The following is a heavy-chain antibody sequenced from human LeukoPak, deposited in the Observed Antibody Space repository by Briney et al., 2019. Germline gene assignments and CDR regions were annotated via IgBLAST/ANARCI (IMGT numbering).Heavy chain of an antibody. CDR2: IYYSGST. CDR3: ARDVSTMVRGVIITNSWFDP. V-gene: IGHV4-61*01. CDR1: GGSVSSGSYY. J-gene: IGHJ5*02. D-gene: IGHD3-10*01. Sequence: SETLPLTCTVSGGSVSSGSYYWSWIRQPPGKGLEWIGYIYYSGSTNYNPSLKSRVTISVDTSKNQFSLKLSSVTAADTAVYYCARDVSTMVRGVIITNSWFDPWGQGTLVTVSS.